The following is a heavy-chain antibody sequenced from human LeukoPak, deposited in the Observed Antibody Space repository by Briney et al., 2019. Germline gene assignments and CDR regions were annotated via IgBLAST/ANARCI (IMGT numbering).Heavy chain of an antibody. J-gene: IGHJ4*02. V-gene: IGHV3-23*01. CDR3: ARNPAGPGRGTYSDY. CDR2: ISGSGGST. Sequence: PGGSLRLSCAASGFTSSSYAMSWVRQAPGKGLEWVSAISGSGGSTYYADSVKGRFTISRDNSKNTLYLQMNSLRAEDTAVYYCARNPAGPGRGTYSDYWGQGTLVTVSS. CDR1: GFTSSSYA. D-gene: IGHD2-15*01.